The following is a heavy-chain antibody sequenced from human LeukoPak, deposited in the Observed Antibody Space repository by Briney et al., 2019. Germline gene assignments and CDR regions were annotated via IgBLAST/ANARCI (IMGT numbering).Heavy chain of an antibody. Sequence: GGSLRLSCAASLFTFSTYSMTCVRRGPGRGLEWVSSIYPRGDSTFYADSVKGRFTISRDNSKNTLYLQMSSLRTEDTAIYYCAKDVVPDSGWDLDYWGQGTLVTVSS. CDR3: AKDVVPDSGWDLDY. D-gene: IGHD6-19*01. J-gene: IGHJ4*02. CDR2: IYPRGDST. CDR1: LFTFSTYS. V-gene: IGHV3-23*01.